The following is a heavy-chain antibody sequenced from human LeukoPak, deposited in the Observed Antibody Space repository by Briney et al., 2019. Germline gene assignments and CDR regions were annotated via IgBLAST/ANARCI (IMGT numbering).Heavy chain of an antibody. CDR3: SRNSGYFDYFGY. D-gene: IGHD3-22*01. CDR1: GFTFNSYS. J-gene: IGHJ4*02. CDR2: ISGNT. V-gene: IGHV3-21*01. Sequence: PGGSLRLSCAASGFTFNSYSMNWVRQAPGKGLEWVSSISGNTYYADSVKGRFTISRDNGKNSLYLQMNSLRVEDTAAYYCSRNSGYFDYFGYWGQGTLVTVSS.